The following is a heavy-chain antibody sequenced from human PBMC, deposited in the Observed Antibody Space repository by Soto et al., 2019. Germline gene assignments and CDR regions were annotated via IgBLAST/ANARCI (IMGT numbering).Heavy chain of an antibody. CDR3: ERKPYSRLFDP. Sequence: SETLSLTCAVYGGSFSGYYWSWIRQPPGKGLEWIGEINHSGSTNYNPSLKSRVTISVDTSKNQFSLKLSSVTAADTAVYYCERKPYSRLFDPWGQGTLATVFS. CDR1: GGSFSGYY. J-gene: IGHJ5*02. D-gene: IGHD6-13*01. CDR2: INHSGST. V-gene: IGHV4-34*01.